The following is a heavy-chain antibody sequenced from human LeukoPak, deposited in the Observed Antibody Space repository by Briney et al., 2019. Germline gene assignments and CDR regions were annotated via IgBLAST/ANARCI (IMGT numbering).Heavy chain of an antibody. CDR1: GGSMSGHY. J-gene: IGHJ6*02. CDR3: ARWRYSYGYSYGMDV. Sequence: SETLSLTCSVSGGSMSGHYWSWIRQPPGKGLEWIGYIYYSGSTNYNPSLRSRVTISVDTSKNQFSLKLSSVTATDTAVYYCARWRYSYGYSYGMDVWGQGTTVTVSS. CDR2: IYYSGST. V-gene: IGHV4-59*08. D-gene: IGHD5-18*01.